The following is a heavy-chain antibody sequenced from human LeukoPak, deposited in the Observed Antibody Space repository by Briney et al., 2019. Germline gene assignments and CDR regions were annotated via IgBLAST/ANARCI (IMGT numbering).Heavy chain of an antibody. CDR3: ARDKEEYGSGSPTTYYYYYMDV. V-gene: IGHV4-4*07. CDR1: GGSISSYY. CDR2: IYTSGST. D-gene: IGHD3-10*01. J-gene: IGHJ6*03. Sequence: PSQTLSLTCTVSGGSISSYYWSWIRQPAGKGLEWIGRIYTSGSTNYNPSLKSRVTMSVDTSKNQFSLKLSSVTAADTAVYYCARDKEEYGSGSPTTYYYYYMDVWGKGTTVTISS.